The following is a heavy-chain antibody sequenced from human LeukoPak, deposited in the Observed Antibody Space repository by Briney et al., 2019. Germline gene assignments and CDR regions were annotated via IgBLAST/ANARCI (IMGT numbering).Heavy chain of an antibody. CDR2: IYYNGNT. D-gene: IGHD4-17*01. V-gene: IGHV4-31*03. CDR1: GGSISSSGYY. J-gene: IGHJ4*02. CDR3: ARDGGTVTHFDY. Sequence: SETLSLTCTVSGGSISSSGYYWRWIRQRPEKGLEWVGYIYYNGNTYYNPSLKSRIAISVYTSENQFSLRLTSVTAADTAVYYCARDGGTVTHFDYWGQGTLVTVSS.